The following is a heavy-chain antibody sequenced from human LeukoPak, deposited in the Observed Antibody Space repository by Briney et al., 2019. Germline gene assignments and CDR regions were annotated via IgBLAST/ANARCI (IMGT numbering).Heavy chain of an antibody. CDR1: GFTVSSNY. D-gene: IGHD6-13*01. V-gene: IGHV3-53*01. Sequence: GGSLRLSCAASGFTVSSNYMSWVRQAPGKGLEWVSVIYSGGSTYYADSVKGRFTISRDNSKNTLYLQMNSLRAEDTAVYYCARERSSSNPYFDYWGQGTLVTVSS. J-gene: IGHJ4*02. CDR2: IYSGGST. CDR3: ARERSSSNPYFDY.